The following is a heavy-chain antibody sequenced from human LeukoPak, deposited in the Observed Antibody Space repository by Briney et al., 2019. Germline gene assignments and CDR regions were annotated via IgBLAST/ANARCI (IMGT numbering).Heavy chain of an antibody. CDR2: IYRVGST. Sequence: PGGSLRLSCAASGFTVSSNYMSWVRQAPGKGLEWVSIIYRVGSTFYADSVEGRFTISRDNSKNTLYLQMNGLRVEDTAIYYCARDGGNNSWYGMDVWGQGTTVTVSS. J-gene: IGHJ6*02. V-gene: IGHV3-66*01. CDR1: GFTVSSNY. CDR3: ARDGGNNSWYGMDV. D-gene: IGHD4-23*01.